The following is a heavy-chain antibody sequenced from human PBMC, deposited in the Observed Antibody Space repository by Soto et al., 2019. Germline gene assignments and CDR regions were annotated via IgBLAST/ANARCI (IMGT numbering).Heavy chain of an antibody. CDR1: GGSISSYY. V-gene: IGHV4-59*01. D-gene: IGHD3-22*01. J-gene: IGHJ6*02. CDR3: ARGGYDSSGYYYYGMDV. Sequence: SETLSLTCTVSGGSISSYYWSWIRQPPGKGLEWIGYVYYSGSTNYNPSLKSRVTISVDTSKNQFSLKLSSVTAADTALYYCARGGYDSSGYYYYGMDVWGQGTTVTSP. CDR2: VYYSGST.